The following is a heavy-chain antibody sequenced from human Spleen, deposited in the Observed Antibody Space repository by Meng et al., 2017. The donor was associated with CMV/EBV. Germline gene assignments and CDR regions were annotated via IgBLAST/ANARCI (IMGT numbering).Heavy chain of an antibody. CDR2: IYYSGST. Sequence: QLDLKGSGPGLVKPSETLSLTCTVSGGAISSYYWSWIRQPPGKGLEWIGYIYYSGSTNYNPSLKSRVTISVDTSKNQFSLKLSSVTAADTAVYYCARGRLYSTAGFDLWGRGTLVTVSS. V-gene: IGHV4-59*01. J-gene: IGHJ2*01. D-gene: IGHD2-8*01. CDR1: GGAISSYY. CDR3: ARGRLYSTAGFDL.